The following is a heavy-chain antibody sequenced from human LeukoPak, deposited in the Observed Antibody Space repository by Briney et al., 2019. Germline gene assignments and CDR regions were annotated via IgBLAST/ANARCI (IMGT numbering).Heavy chain of an antibody. J-gene: IGHJ6*02. CDR1: GFTFSVYY. CDR2: ISSSGSTI. D-gene: IGHD4-17*01. Sequence: GGSLRLSCAASGFTFSVYYMSWSREAPGKGRERGSYISSSGSTIYYADSVKGRFTISRDNAKNSLYLQMNSLRAEDTAVYYCARRGLTTVTTRLNTRKYYYGMDVWGQGTTVTVSS. CDR3: ARRGLTTVTTRLNTRKYYYGMDV. V-gene: IGHV3-11*01.